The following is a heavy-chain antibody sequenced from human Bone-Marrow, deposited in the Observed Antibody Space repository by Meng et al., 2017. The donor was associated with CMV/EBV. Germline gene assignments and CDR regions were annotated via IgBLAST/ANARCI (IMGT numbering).Heavy chain of an antibody. V-gene: IGHV4-34*01. Sequence: SETLSLTCAVYGGSFSGYYWSWIRQAPGKGLEWIGEINHSGSTNYNPSLKSRVTISVDTSKNKFSLKLSSVTAADTAVYYCARTGTTWAETPFDYWGQGTLVTVSS. CDR1: GGSFSGYY. CDR2: INHSGST. D-gene: IGHD1-1*01. CDR3: ARTGTTWAETPFDY. J-gene: IGHJ4*02.